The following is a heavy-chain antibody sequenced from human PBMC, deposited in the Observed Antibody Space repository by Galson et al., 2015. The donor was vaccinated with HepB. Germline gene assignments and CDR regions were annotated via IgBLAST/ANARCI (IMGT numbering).Heavy chain of an antibody. Sequence: SCKASGYTFTTYDINWVRQATGQGLEWMGWMNPDSGNTNYAQKFQGRVTMTRNTAISTAYMELSSLTSEDTAVYYCARDGKWLVPDWGQGTLVTVSS. D-gene: IGHD6-19*01. CDR3: ARDGKWLVPD. CDR2: MNPDSGNT. J-gene: IGHJ4*02. V-gene: IGHV1-8*01. CDR1: GYTFTTYD.